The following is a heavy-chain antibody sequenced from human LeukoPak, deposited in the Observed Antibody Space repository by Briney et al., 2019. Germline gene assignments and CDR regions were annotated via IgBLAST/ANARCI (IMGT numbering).Heavy chain of an antibody. V-gene: IGHV3-13*01. CDR3: ARAGGSSGWYGFDP. CDR1: GFIFSNYD. CDR2: IGTAGDT. J-gene: IGHJ5*02. Sequence: GGSLRLSCAASGFIFSNYDMHWVRQATGKGLEWVSFIGTAGDTSYPDSVKGRFTISRENAKNSVYLQMNSLRAGDTAVYYCARAGGSSGWYGFDPWGQGTLVTVSP. D-gene: IGHD6-19*01.